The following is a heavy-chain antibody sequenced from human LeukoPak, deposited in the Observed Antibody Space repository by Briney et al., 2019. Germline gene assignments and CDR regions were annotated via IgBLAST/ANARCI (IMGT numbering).Heavy chain of an antibody. CDR3: ARIRNCGGDCLTIDY. Sequence: PSETLSLTCTVSGGSISSYYWSWIRQPPGKGLEWIGYIYYSGSTNYNPSLKSRVTISVDTSKNQFSPKLSSVTAADTAVYYCARIRNCGGDCLTIDYWGQGTLVTVSS. CDR1: GGSISSYY. J-gene: IGHJ4*02. D-gene: IGHD2-21*01. V-gene: IGHV4-59*01. CDR2: IYYSGST.